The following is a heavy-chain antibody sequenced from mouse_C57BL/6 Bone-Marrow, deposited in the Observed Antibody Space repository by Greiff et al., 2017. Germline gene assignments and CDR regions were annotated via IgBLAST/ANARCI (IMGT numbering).Heavy chain of an antibody. CDR2: IYPSDSET. V-gene: IGHV1-61*01. Sequence: QVQLQQPGAELVRPGSSVKLSCKASGYTFTSYWMDWVKQRPGQGLEWIGNIYPSDSETHYNQKFKDKATLTVDKSSSTAYMQLSSLTSEDSAVYYCARRKYGYDYWAMDDWGQGTSVTVSS. D-gene: IGHD1-1*02. CDR1: GYTFTSYW. J-gene: IGHJ4*01. CDR3: ARRKYGYDYWAMDD.